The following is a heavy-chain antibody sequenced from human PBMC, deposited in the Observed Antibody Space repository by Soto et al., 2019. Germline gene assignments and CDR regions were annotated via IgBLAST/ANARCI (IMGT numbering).Heavy chain of an antibody. CDR3: ARDFAASTGGGIEY. CDR2: IGITGTPI. D-gene: IGHD4-17*01. J-gene: IGHJ4*02. Sequence: QVQLVESGGDLVKPGGSLRLSCAASGFTFTDYYMAWVRQAPGKGLEWISYIGITGTPIYYADPVKGRFTISRDNARNSVFLQLDSLTADDTAIYYCARDFAASTGGGIEYWGQGTLVSVSS. CDR1: GFTFTDYY. V-gene: IGHV3-11*01.